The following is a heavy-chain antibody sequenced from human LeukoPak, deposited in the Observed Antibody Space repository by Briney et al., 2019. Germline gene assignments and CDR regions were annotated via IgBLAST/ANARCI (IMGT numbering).Heavy chain of an antibody. Sequence: SQTLSLTCTVSGGSISSGGYYWSWIRQPPGKGLEWIGYIYHSGSTYYNPSLKSRVTISVDRSKNQFSLKLSSVTAADTAVYYCARTGPNEIAAPWYFDYRGQGTLVTVSS. V-gene: IGHV4-30-2*01. CDR3: ARTGPNEIAAPWYFDY. D-gene: IGHD6-6*01. J-gene: IGHJ4*02. CDR2: IYHSGST. CDR1: GGSISSGGYY.